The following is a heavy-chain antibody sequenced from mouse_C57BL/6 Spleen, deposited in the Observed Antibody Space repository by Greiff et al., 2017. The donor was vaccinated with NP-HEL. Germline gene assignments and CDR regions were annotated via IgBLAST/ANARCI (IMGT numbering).Heavy chain of an antibody. V-gene: IGHV1-61*01. J-gene: IGHJ4*01. CDR3: ARLMYDYDGYYAMDY. CDR2: IYPSDSET. Sequence: VKLQQPGAELVRPGSSVKLSCKASGYTFTSYWMDWVKQRPGQGLEWIGNIYPSDSETHYNQKFKDKAKLTVDKSSSTAYMQLSSLTSEDSAVYYCARLMYDYDGYYAMDYWGQGTSVTVSS. CDR1: GYTFTSYW. D-gene: IGHD2-4*01.